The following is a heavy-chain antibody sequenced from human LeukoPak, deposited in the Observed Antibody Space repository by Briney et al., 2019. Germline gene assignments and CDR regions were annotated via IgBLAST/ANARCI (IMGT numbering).Heavy chain of an antibody. Sequence: GGSPRLSCAASGFTFSSYAMSWVRQAPGKGLEWVAYIQYDRTNEQYAHSVKGRFRISRDNSNNILYLQMNSLRTEDTAVYYCAKDRCSNGIGCYYYYMEVWGKGTTVTISS. CDR3: AKDRCSNGIGCYYYYMEV. V-gene: IGHV3-30*02. CDR1: GFTFSSYA. D-gene: IGHD2-8*01. J-gene: IGHJ6*03. CDR2: IQYDRTNE.